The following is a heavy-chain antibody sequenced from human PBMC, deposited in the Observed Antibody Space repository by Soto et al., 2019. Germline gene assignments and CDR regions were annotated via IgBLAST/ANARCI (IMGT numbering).Heavy chain of an antibody. CDR3: ARSAPYDY. J-gene: IGHJ4*02. V-gene: IGHV1-46*01. Sequence: QVQLMQSGAEVKKPGASVRVSCKASGYTFTNYYVHWVRQAPGQGLEWMGFINPNGGSTTYAQKFQGRFTVTTGTSTRTVYMQLSSLRSEDTAVFYCARSAPYDYWGQGTLVTVSS. CDR2: INPNGGST. CDR1: GYTFTNYY.